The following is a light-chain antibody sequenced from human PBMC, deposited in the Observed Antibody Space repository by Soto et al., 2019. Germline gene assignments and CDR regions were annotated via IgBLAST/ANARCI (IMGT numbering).Light chain of an antibody. V-gene: IGLV2-14*01. CDR1: SSDVGGYNY. J-gene: IGLJ3*02. CDR2: EVS. Sequence: QSVLTQPASVSGSPGQSITISCTGTSSDVGGYNYVSWYQQHPGKAPKLMIYEVSNRPSGVSNRFSGPKSGNTASLTISGLQAEDEADYYCSSYTSSSIWVFGGGTKLTVL. CDR3: SSYTSSSIWV.